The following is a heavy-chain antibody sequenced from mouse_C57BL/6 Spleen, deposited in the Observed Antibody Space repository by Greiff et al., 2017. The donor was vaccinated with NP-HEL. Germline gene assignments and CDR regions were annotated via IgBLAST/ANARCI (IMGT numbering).Heavy chain of an antibody. D-gene: IGHD1-1*01. CDR2: ISSGSSTI. CDR3: ARDYYGSSYEYFDV. Sequence: EVKVVESGGGLVKPGGSLKLSCAASGFTFSDYGMHWVRQAPEKGLEWVAYISSGSSTIYYADTVKGRFTISRDNAKNTLFLQMTSLRSEDTVMYYCARDYYGSSYEYFDVWGTGTTVTVSS. J-gene: IGHJ1*03. V-gene: IGHV5-17*01. CDR1: GFTFSDYG.